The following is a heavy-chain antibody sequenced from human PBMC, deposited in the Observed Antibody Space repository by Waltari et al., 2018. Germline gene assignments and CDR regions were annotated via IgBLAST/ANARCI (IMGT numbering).Heavy chain of an antibody. CDR3: ARDRGDGYNFNYFDY. CDR2: INPSGGST. CDR1: GHTFTSYSFTRYS. J-gene: IGHJ4*02. V-gene: IGHV1-46*01. D-gene: IGHD5-12*01. Sequence: QVQLVQSGAEVKKPGASVKVSCKASGHTFTSYSFTRYSIHWVRQAPGQGLEWMGMINPSGGSTSYAQKFQGRVTMTRDTSTSTVYMELSSLRSEDTAVYYCARDRGDGYNFNYFDYWGQGTLVTVSS.